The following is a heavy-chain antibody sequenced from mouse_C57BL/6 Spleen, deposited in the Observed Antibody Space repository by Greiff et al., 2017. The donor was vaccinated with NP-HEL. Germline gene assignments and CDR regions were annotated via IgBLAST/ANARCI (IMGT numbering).Heavy chain of an antibody. J-gene: IGHJ3*01. V-gene: IGHV5-4*01. CDR2: ISDGGSYT. CDR3: ASSSYYSNSFFAY. Sequence: EVQVVESGGGLVKPGGSLKLSCAASGFTFSSYAMSWVRQTPEKRLEWVATISDGGSYTYYPDNVKGRFTISRDNAKNNLYLQMSHLKSEDTAMYYCASSSYYSNSFFAYWGQGTLVTVSA. D-gene: IGHD2-5*01. CDR1: GFTFSSYA.